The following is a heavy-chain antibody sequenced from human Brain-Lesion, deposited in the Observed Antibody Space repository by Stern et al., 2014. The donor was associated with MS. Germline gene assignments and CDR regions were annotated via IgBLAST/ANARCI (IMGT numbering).Heavy chain of an antibody. Sequence: QVQLQESGSGLVKPSQTLSLNCSVSGYSITSAAFSWTWIRQAPGKGLEGIGYMYEGGSPPYNPYPRRRSNIYYDTYKDQFSLGLNSVAAADTAVYYCARGRSRVHPPLDPWGQGTLVTVSS. J-gene: IGHJ5*02. CDR2: MYEGGSP. CDR1: GYSITSAAFS. V-gene: IGHV4-30-2*01. CDR3: ARGRSRVHPPLDP. D-gene: IGHD2-2*01.